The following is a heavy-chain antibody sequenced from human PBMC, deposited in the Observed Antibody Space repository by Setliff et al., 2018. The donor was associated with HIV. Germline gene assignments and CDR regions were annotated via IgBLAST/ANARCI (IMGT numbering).Heavy chain of an antibody. J-gene: IGHJ3*02. CDR1: GGSVSDSNVY. V-gene: IGHV4-39*07. CDR2: IYYDGSA. D-gene: IGHD1-26*01. CDR3: ASTSGSGSAAVGDI. Sequence: SETLSLTCSVSGGSVSDSNVYWNWIRQSPGKGLEWIGNIYYDGSAYYNPSLKSRVTISVDTSKNQFSLKLSSVTAADTAVYYCASTSGSGSAAVGDIWGQGTMVTVSS.